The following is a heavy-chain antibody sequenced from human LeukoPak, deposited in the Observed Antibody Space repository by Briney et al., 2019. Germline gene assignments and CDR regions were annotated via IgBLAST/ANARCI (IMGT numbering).Heavy chain of an antibody. CDR2: LYYSGST. J-gene: IGHJ4*02. V-gene: IGHV4-39*01. CDR3: ARQAISGYDPPPFDS. Sequence: SETLSLTCTVSGGSISSSTYYWGWIRQPPGKGLEWIWNLYYSGSTYYNPSLKSRVTISVDTSKNQFSLKLSSVTAADTAVYYCARQAISGYDPPPFDSWGQGTLVTVSS. D-gene: IGHD5-12*01. CDR1: GGSISSSTYY.